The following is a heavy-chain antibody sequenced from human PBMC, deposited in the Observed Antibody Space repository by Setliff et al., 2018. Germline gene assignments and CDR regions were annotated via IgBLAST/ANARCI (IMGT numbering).Heavy chain of an antibody. D-gene: IGHD2-2*01. CDR3: ARVEGVPAPYYMDV. CDR2: ISSSSSTI. V-gene: IGHV3-48*01. Sequence: GSLRLSCAASGFTVSSNYMTWVRQAPGKGLEWVSYISSSSSTIYYADSVKGRFTISRDNAKNSLYLQMNSLRAEDTAVYYCARVEGVPAPYYMDVWGKGTTVTVSS. J-gene: IGHJ6*03. CDR1: GFTVSSNY.